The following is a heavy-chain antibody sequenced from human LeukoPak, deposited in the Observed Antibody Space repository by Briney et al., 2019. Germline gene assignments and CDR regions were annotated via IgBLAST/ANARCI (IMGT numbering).Heavy chain of an antibody. J-gene: IGHJ6*02. Sequence: GGSLRLSCAASGFTFSSYSMNWVRQAPGKGLEWVSSISSSSSYIYYADSVKGRFTISRDNAKNSLYLQMNSLRAEDTAVCYCARDYGEGSGYDYEPYYGMDVWGQGTTVTVSS. D-gene: IGHD5-12*01. CDR1: GFTFSSYS. CDR2: ISSSSSYI. V-gene: IGHV3-21*01. CDR3: ARDYGEGSGYDYEPYYGMDV.